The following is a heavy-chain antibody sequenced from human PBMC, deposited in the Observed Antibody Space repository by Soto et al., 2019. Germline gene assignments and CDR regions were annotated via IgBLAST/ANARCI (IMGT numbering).Heavy chain of an antibody. CDR3: ARIKWGLDYYNGMDV. CDR1: GYSVGDYF. V-gene: IGHV1-2*02. D-gene: IGHD1-26*01. J-gene: IGHJ6*02. Sequence: QVQLVQSGAEVKKSGASVKVSCKASGYSVGDYFIQWVRQAPGQGLEWVAWINPKSAATNYAKKFQGRVSLTWDTSFSTAYMELTRLRPDDTAVYYCARIKWGLDYYNGMDVWGQGTTVIVSS. CDR2: INPKSAAT.